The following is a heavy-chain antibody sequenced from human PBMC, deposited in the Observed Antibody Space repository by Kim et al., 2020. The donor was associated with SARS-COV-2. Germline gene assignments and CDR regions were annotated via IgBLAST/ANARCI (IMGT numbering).Heavy chain of an antibody. J-gene: IGHJ5*02. CDR1: GYTFTGYY. V-gene: IGHV1-2*06. CDR3: ARDSRSRMVNWFDP. D-gene: IGHD2-8*01. Sequence: ASVKVSCKASGYTFTGYYMHWVRQAPGQGLEWMGRINPNSGGTNYAQKFQGRVTMTRDTSISTAYMELSRLRSDDTAVYYCARDSRSRMVNWFDPWGQGTLVTVSS. CDR2: INPNSGGT.